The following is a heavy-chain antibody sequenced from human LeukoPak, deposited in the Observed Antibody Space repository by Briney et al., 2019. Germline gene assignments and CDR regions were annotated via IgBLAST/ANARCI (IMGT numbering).Heavy chain of an antibody. J-gene: IGHJ4*02. CDR1: GFTFSSYW. Sequence: GGSLRLSCAASGFTFSSYWVSWVRQAPGKGLEWVANIKQDGSEKYYVDSVKGRFTISRDNAKNSLYLQMNSLRAEDTAVYYCASWLQYYDSSGYYPTGDDYWGQGTLVTVSS. D-gene: IGHD3-22*01. CDR3: ASWLQYYDSSGYYPTGDDY. V-gene: IGHV3-7*01. CDR2: IKQDGSEK.